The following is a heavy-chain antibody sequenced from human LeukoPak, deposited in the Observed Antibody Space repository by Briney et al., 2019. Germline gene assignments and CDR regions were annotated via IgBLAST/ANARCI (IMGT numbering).Heavy chain of an antibody. D-gene: IGHD6-13*01. CDR3: LAGYYYYYMDV. Sequence: GGSLRLPCAASGFAFSNYWLHWVRQAPGKGLEWVARINTHGSSTKYADSVKGRFTISRDNAKNTLYLQMTSLSAEDTAVYYALAGYYYYYMDVWGKGTTVTVSS. V-gene: IGHV3-74*01. J-gene: IGHJ6*03. CDR1: GFAFSNYW. CDR2: INTHGSST.